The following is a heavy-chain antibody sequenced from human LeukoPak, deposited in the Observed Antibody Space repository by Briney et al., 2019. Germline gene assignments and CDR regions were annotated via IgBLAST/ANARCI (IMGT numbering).Heavy chain of an antibody. J-gene: IGHJ4*02. D-gene: IGHD6-13*01. CDR3: ARVGSIAAAGTPDY. Sequence: PGGSLRLSCAASGFTFSDYYMSWFRQAPGKGLEWLSYISGGSSHTNYADSVKGRFTISRDNAQNSLSLQVNSLRADDTAVYYCARVGSIAAAGTPDYWGQGTLVTVSS. CDR2: ISGGSSHT. V-gene: IGHV3-11*06. CDR1: GFTFSDYY.